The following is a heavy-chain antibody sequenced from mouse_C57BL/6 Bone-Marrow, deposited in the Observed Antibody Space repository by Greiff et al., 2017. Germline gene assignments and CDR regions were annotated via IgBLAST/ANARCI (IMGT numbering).Heavy chain of an antibody. D-gene: IGHD1-1*01. Sequence: DVMLVESGGGLVQPGGSLKLSCAASGFTFSDYGMAWVRQAPRKGPEWVAFISNLAYSIYYADTVTGRFTISRENAKNTLYLEMSSLRSEDTAMYYCARRHYYGSSPYWYFDVWGTGTTVTVSS. CDR1: GFTFSDYG. V-gene: IGHV5-15*04. CDR3: ARRHYYGSSPYWYFDV. CDR2: ISNLAYSI. J-gene: IGHJ1*03.